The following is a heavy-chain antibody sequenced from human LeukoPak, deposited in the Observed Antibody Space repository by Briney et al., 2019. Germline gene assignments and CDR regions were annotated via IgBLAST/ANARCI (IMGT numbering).Heavy chain of an antibody. J-gene: IGHJ6*03. CDR2: INHSGST. V-gene: IGHV4-38-2*02. CDR3: ASVAVAGTMDV. Sequence: SETLSLTCTVSGYSITSAYYWGWIRQPPGKGLEWIGEINHSGSTNYNPSLKSRVTISVDTSKNQFSLKLSSVTAADTAVHYCASVAVAGTMDVWGKGTTVTISS. D-gene: IGHD6-19*01. CDR1: GYSITSAYY.